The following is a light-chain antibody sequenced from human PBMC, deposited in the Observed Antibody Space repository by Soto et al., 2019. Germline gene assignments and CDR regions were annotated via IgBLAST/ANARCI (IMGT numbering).Light chain of an antibody. V-gene: IGLV1-36*01. J-gene: IGLJ1*01. CDR2: YDD. CDR3: AAWDDSLNGDV. Sequence: QPVLTQPPSVSEAPRQRVTISCSGSSSNIGNNAVTWYQQLPGKAPKLLIYYDDLLPSGVSDRFSGSKSGTSASLAISGLQSEDEADYYCAAWDDSLNGDVFGTGTKVTVL. CDR1: SSNIGNNA.